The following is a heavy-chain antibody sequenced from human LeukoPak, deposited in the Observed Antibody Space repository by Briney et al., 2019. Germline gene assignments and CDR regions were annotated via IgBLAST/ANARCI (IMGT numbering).Heavy chain of an antibody. Sequence: SETLSLTCTVSGGSISSSSYYWGWIRQPPGKGLEWIGSIYYSGSTYYNPSLKSRVTISVDTSKNQFSLKPSSVTAADTAVYYCARREYYYDSSGYGTFDYWGQGTLVTVSS. CDR2: IYYSGST. CDR3: ARREYYYDSSGYGTFDY. V-gene: IGHV4-39*01. CDR1: GGSISSSSYY. D-gene: IGHD3-22*01. J-gene: IGHJ4*02.